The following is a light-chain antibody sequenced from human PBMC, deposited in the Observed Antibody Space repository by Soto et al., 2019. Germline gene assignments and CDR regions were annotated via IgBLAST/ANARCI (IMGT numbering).Light chain of an antibody. CDR2: DVS. Sequence: QSELTQPASVSGSPGQSITISCTGTSSDVGGYNYVSWYQQHPGKAPKLMIYDVSKRPSGVSNRFSGSKSGNTASLTISGLQAEDEADYYCSSYASSSTLVFGGGTQLTVL. V-gene: IGLV2-14*01. CDR1: SSDVGGYNY. J-gene: IGLJ2*01. CDR3: SSYASSSTLV.